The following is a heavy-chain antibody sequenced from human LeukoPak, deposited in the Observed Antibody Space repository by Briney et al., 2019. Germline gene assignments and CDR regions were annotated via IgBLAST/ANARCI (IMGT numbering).Heavy chain of an antibody. CDR1: GFTFSSYA. CDR3: AKSRSYCSGGSCATDAFDI. D-gene: IGHD2-15*01. Sequence: GGSLRLSCAASGFTFSSYAMHWVRQAPGKGLEWVAVISYDGSNKYYADSVKGRFTISRDNSKNTLYLQMNSLRAEDTAVYYCAKSRSYCSGGSCATDAFDIWGQGTMVAVSS. J-gene: IGHJ3*02. V-gene: IGHV3-30-3*02. CDR2: ISYDGSNK.